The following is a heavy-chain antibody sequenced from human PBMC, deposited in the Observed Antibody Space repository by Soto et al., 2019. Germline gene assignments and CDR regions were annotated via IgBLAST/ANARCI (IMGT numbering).Heavy chain of an antibody. D-gene: IGHD5-12*01. CDR2: INAGNGNT. CDR3: ARASGYEGNYYYYGMDV. Sequence: GASVKVSCKASGYTFTSYAMHWVRQAPGQRLEWMGWINAGNGNTKYSQKFQGRVTITRDTSASTAYMELSSLRSEDTAVYYCARASGYEGNYYYYGMDVWGQGTTVTVSS. V-gene: IGHV1-3*01. CDR1: GYTFTSYA. J-gene: IGHJ6*02.